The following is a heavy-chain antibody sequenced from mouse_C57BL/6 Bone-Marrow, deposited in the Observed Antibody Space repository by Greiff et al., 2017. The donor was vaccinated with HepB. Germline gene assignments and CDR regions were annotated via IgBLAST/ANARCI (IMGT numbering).Heavy chain of an antibody. J-gene: IGHJ3*01. Sequence: VQLQHPGAELVKPGASVKVSCKASGYTFTSYWMHWVKQRPGQGLEWIGRIHPSDSDTNYNQKFKGKATLTVDKSSSTAYMQLSSLTSEDSAVYYCAIGRGYYGNYGAYWGQGTLVTVSA. CDR2: IHPSDSDT. D-gene: IGHD2-1*01. CDR1: GYTFTSYW. CDR3: AIGRGYYGNYGAY. V-gene: IGHV1-74*01.